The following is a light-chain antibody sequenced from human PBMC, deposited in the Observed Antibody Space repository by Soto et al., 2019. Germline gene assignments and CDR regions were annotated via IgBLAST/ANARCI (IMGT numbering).Light chain of an antibody. CDR3: QQYGSSPVT. CDR2: GAS. J-gene: IGKJ1*01. V-gene: IGKV3-20*01. CDR1: QSVSSSY. Sequence: EIVLTQSPGTLSLSPGERATLSCRASQSVSSSYLAWYKQKPGQAPRLLIYGASSRATGIPDRFSGSGSGTVFTLTISRLEPEDFAVYYCQQYGSSPVTFGQGTKGDIK.